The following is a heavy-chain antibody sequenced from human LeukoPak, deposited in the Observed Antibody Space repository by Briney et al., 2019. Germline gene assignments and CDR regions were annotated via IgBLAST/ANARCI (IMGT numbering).Heavy chain of an antibody. D-gene: IGHD3-22*01. Sequence: PGGSLRLSCAASGFTFSSYSMNWVRQAPGKGLEWVSSISSSSSYIYYADSVKGRFTISRDNAKNSLYLQMNSLRAEDTAIYYCAKAREPYYDNSGIDHWGQGTLVTVSS. CDR1: GFTFSSYS. CDR2: ISSSSSYI. J-gene: IGHJ4*02. V-gene: IGHV3-21*04. CDR3: AKAREPYYDNSGIDH.